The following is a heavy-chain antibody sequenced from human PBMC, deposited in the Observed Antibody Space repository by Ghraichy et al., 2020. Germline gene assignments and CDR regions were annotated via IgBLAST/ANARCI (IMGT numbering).Heavy chain of an antibody. D-gene: IGHD3-10*02. CDR1: GDSISSSRYY. Sequence: SETLSLTCAVSGDSISSSRYYWAWIRQPPGKGLEWIGSIFYRGSTYYNPSLKSRVTISIDTSKNQFSLKLNSVTAADTAIFYCARLNTMSRGHDAFDVWGQGTLVTVSS. CDR3: ARLNTMSRGHDAFDV. V-gene: IGHV4-39*01. J-gene: IGHJ3*01. CDR2: IFYRGST.